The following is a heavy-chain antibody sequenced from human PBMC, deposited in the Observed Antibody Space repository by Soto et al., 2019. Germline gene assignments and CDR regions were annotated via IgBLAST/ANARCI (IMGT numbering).Heavy chain of an antibody. CDR1: GGTFSSYT. CDR2: IIPSLGLA. V-gene: IGHV1-69*02. D-gene: IGHD2-2*01. CDR3: ASASRLGYCSSSSCYDALDI. J-gene: IGHJ3*02. Sequence: QVQLVQSGAEVKKPGSSVKVSCKASGGTFSSYTISWVRQAPGQGLEWMGRIIPSLGLANYAQRFQGRVTITADKSTSTAYMELSSLRSEDTAVYYCASASRLGYCSSSSCYDALDIWGQGTMVTVSS.